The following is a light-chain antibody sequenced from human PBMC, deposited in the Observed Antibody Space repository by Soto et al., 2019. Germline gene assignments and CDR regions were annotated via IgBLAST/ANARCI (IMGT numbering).Light chain of an antibody. V-gene: IGLV6-57*04. J-gene: IGLJ2*01. CDR3: QSYDISNVV. Sequence: NFMLTQPHSVSESPGKTVTISCTRSSGSIASNYVQWYQQRPGSAPTTVIYEDNQRPSGVPDRFSGSIDSSSNSASLTISGLKTDDEADYYCQSYDISNVVFGGGTKVTVL. CDR1: SGSIASNY. CDR2: EDN.